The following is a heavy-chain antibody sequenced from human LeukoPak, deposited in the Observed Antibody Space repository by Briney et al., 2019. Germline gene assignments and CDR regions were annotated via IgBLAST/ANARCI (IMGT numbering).Heavy chain of an antibody. CDR1: GGSFRGYY. CDR2: INHSGST. CDR3: ARTLGYCSSTSCQSLDY. D-gene: IGHD2-2*01. J-gene: IGHJ4*02. V-gene: IGHV4-34*01. Sequence: SETLSLTCAVCGGSFRGYYWSWIRQPPGKGLEWIGEINHSGSTNYNPSLKSRVTISVDTSKNQFSLKLSSVTAADTAVYYCARTLGYCSSTSCQSLDYWGQGTLVTVSS.